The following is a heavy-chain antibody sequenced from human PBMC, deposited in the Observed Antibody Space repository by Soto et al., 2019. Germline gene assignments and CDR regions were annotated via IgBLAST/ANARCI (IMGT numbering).Heavy chain of an antibody. CDR1: GFTFSSYA. V-gene: IGHV3-23*01. D-gene: IGHD2-15*01. Sequence: PVGSLRLSCAASGFTFSSYAMSWVRQAPGKGLEWVSAISGSGGSTYYADSVKGRFTISRDNSKNTLYLQMNSLRAEDTAVYYCATLDIVVVVAANHYWGQGTLVTAPQ. CDR2: ISGSGGST. J-gene: IGHJ4*02. CDR3: ATLDIVVVVAANHY.